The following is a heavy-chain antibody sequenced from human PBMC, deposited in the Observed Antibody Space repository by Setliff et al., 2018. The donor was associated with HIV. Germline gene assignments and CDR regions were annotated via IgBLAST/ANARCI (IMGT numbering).Heavy chain of an antibody. Sequence: PSETLSLTCAVSGVSISSSNWWTWVRQPPGKGLEWIGEIYHSGSTNYNPSLKSRVTISVDKSRNQFSLNLSSVTAADTAVYYCARGVIAGELDVWGQGTTVTVSS. CDR3: ARGVIAGELDV. J-gene: IGHJ6*02. V-gene: IGHV4-4*02. CDR1: GVSISSSNW. D-gene: IGHD6-13*01. CDR2: IYHSGST.